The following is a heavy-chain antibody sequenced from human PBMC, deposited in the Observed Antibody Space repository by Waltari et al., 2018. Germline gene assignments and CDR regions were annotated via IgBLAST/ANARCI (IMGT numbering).Heavy chain of an antibody. CDR3: ARDPHYSNFDY. CDR2: IKDDGSEK. Sequence: EVHLVESGGGLVQPGGSLRLSCAASGFTFRTYWMTWVRQAPGKGLEWLANIKDDGSEKNYVDSVKGRFTISRDNAKNSLYLQMNSLRAEDTAVYYCARDPHYSNFDYWGQGTLVTVSS. J-gene: IGHJ4*02. V-gene: IGHV3-7*01. CDR1: GFTFRTYW. D-gene: IGHD4-4*01.